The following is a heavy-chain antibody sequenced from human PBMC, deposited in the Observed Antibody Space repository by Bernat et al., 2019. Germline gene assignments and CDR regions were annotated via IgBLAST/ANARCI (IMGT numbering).Heavy chain of an antibody. CDR3: ARAPGGSYSSWFDP. D-gene: IGHD1-26*01. V-gene: IGHV4-39*01. CDR1: GGSISSSSYY. J-gene: IGHJ5*02. Sequence: QLQLQESGPGLVKPSETLSLTCTVSGGSISSSSYYWGWIRQPPGKGLEWIGSIYYSGSTYYNPSLKSRVTISVDTSKNQFSLKLSSVTAADTAVYYCARAPGGSYSSWFDPWGQGTLVTVSS. CDR2: IYYSGST.